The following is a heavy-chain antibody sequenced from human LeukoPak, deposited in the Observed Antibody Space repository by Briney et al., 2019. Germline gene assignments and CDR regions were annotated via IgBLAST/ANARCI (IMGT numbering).Heavy chain of an antibody. V-gene: IGHV3-48*03. CDR2: ISSSGRTI. CDR3: ASDGHRGSDFDY. D-gene: IGHD1-26*01. CDR1: GFTFSSYE. J-gene: IGHJ4*02. Sequence: GGSLRLSCAASGFTFSSYEMNWVRQAPGKGLEWVSYISSSGRTIYYADSVKGRFTISRDNAKNSLYLQMNSLRAEDTAIYYCASDGHRGSDFDYWGQGTLVTVSS.